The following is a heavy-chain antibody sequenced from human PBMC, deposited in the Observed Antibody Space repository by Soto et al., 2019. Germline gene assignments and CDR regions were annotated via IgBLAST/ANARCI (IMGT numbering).Heavy chain of an antibody. V-gene: IGHV1-18*04. CDR3: AIADYGDDDY. CDR2: IKANSGNT. CDR1: GYTFSTFT. Sequence: LVQSGAEAKKPGASVKVSCKASGYTFSTFTISWVRQAPGQGLEWMGWIKANSGNTNYAPKLQGRVTMTTDTSTSTAYMELRSLTSDDTAMYYCAIADYGDDDYWGQGTLVTVSS. D-gene: IGHD4-17*01. J-gene: IGHJ4*02.